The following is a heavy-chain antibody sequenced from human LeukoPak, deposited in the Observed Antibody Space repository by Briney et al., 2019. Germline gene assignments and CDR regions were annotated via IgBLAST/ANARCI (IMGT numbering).Heavy chain of an antibody. D-gene: IGHD6-19*01. CDR3: ARVQVWAVAGTEQYFDY. V-gene: IGHV1-46*01. CDR2: INPSGGST. CDR1: GYTFTSDF. J-gene: IGHJ4*02. Sequence: ASVKVSCKASGYTFTSDFMHWVRQAPGHGLEWMGIINPSGGSTSYAQKFQGRVTMTRDTSTSTFYMELSSLRSEDTAVYYCARVQVWAVAGTEQYFDYWGQGALVTVSS.